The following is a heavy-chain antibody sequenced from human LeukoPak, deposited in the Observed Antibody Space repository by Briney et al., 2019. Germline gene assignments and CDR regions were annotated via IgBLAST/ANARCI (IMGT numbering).Heavy chain of an antibody. D-gene: IGHD3-10*01. Sequence: GGSLRLSRAASGFPFSSYSMRWVRQAPGKGLEWVSSISSSSSYIYYADSVKGRFTISRDNAKNSLYLQMNSLRAEDTAVYYCARNYGSGMGDFDYWGQGTLVTVSS. J-gene: IGHJ4*02. CDR3: ARNYGSGMGDFDY. CDR1: GFPFSSYS. CDR2: ISSSSSYI. V-gene: IGHV3-21*01.